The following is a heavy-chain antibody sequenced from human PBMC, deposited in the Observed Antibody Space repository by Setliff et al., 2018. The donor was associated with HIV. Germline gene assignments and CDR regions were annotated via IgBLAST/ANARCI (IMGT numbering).Heavy chain of an antibody. CDR1: GYTFSHYW. CDR3: ARVSSTYWYSIFRNYYYHMDV. CDR2: IYPADSDT. Sequence: GESLKISCKGSGYTFSHYWIGWVRQMPGKGLEWMGIIYPADSDTKYSPSFQGQVTISVDKSISTAYLQWSSLKASDTAMYYCARVSSTYWYSIFRNYYYHMDVWGKGTTVTVSS. D-gene: IGHD2-8*02. J-gene: IGHJ6*03. V-gene: IGHV5-51*01.